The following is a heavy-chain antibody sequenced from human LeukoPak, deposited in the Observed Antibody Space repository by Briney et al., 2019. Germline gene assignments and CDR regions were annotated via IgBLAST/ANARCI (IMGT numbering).Heavy chain of an antibody. Sequence: SETLSLTCAVYGGSFSGYYWSWIRQLPGKGLEWIGEINHSGSTNYNPSLKSRVTISVDTSKNQFSLKLSSVTAADTAVYYCARGYYYDSSGYYWKWGQGTLVTVSS. CDR1: GGSFSGYY. CDR2: INHSGST. CDR3: ARGYYYDSSGYYWK. V-gene: IGHV4-34*01. D-gene: IGHD3-22*01. J-gene: IGHJ4*02.